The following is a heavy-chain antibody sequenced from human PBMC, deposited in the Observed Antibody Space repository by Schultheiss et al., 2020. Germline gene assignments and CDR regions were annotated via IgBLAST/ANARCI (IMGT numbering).Heavy chain of an antibody. CDR1: GD. CDR2: TYYRSKWYN. Sequence: SQTLSLTCVISGDRKWIRQSPSRGLEWLGRTYYRSKWYNDYAVSVKSRITINPDTSKNQVSLQLISVTAADTAVYYCARRQDHCSGASCFYAWAQGTLVTVSS. J-gene: IGHJ5*02. V-gene: IGHV6-1*01. CDR3: ARRQDHCSGASCFYA. D-gene: IGHD2-15*01.